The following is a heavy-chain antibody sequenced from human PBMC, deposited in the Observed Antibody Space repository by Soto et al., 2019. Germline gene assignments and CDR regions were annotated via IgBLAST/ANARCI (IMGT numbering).Heavy chain of an antibody. CDR2: ISYDGSNK. Sequence: VISYDGSNKYYADSVKGRFTISRDNSKNTLYLQMNSLRAEDTAVYYCAVDIVATIRSDVWGQGTTVTVSS. V-gene: IGHV3-30-3*01. CDR3: AVDIVATIRSDV. J-gene: IGHJ6*02. D-gene: IGHD5-12*01.